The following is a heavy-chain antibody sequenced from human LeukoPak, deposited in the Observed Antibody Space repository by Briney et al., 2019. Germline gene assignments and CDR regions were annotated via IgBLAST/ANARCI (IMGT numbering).Heavy chain of an antibody. CDR1: GHTFTSYG. Sequence: ASVKVSCKASGHTFTSYGISWVRQAPGQGLEWMGWISAYNGNTNYAQKLQGRVTMTTDTSTSTAYMELRSLRSDDTAVYYCARTLGIAVAGTGDYWGQGTLVTVSS. D-gene: IGHD6-19*01. CDR3: ARTLGIAVAGTGDY. J-gene: IGHJ4*02. CDR2: ISAYNGNT. V-gene: IGHV1-18*01.